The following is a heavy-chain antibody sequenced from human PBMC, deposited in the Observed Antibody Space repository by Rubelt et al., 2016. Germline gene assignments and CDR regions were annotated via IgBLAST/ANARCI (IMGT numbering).Heavy chain of an antibody. CDR2: MYYSGSI. V-gene: IGHV4-38-2*02. J-gene: IGHJ3*02. Sequence: QVQLQESGPGLVKPSETLSLTCTVSGYSISSGYYWGWIRQPPGKGLEWIGSMYYSGSIYYNPSLKSRVTTSVDTSKNQFSLKLNSVTAADTAVYYCARAMFRLDAFDIWGQGTMVTVSS. CDR3: ARAMFRLDAFDI. CDR1: GYSISSGYY. D-gene: IGHD3-10*02.